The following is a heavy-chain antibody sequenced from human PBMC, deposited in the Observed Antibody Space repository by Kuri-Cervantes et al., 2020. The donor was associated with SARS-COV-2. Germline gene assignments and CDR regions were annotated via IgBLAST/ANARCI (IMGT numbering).Heavy chain of an antibody. V-gene: IGHV3-66*03. CDR2: IYSCGST. CDR1: GFTVSSNY. Sequence: GESLKISCAASGFTVSSNYMTWVRQAPGKGLEWVSVIYSCGSTYYADSVKGRFTISRDNSKNTLYLQMNSLRAEDTAVYYCARAAPGMDVWGQGTTVTVSS. CDR3: ARAAPGMDV. J-gene: IGHJ6*02.